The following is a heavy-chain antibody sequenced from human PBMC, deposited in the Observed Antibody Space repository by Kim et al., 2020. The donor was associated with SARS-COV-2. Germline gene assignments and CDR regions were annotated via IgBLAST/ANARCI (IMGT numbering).Heavy chain of an antibody. CDR3: ARERYQPLRQYYYYGMDV. CDR2: ISSSGSTI. V-gene: IGHV3-11*01. Sequence: GGSLRLSCAASGFTFSDYYMSWIRQAPGKGLEWVSYISSSGSTIYYADSVKGRFTISRDNAKNSLYLQMNSLRAEDTAVYYCARERYQPLRQYYYYGMDVWGQGTTVTVSS. CDR1: GFTFSDYY. D-gene: IGHD2-2*01. J-gene: IGHJ6*02.